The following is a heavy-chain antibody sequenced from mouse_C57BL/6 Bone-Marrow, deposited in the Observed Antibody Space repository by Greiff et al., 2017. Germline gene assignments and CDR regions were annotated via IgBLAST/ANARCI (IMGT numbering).Heavy chain of an antibody. CDR1: GYTFTSYG. V-gene: IGHV1-81*01. D-gene: IGHD1-1*01. CDR2: IYPRSGNT. CDR3: ARGGYYYGSSPWFAY. J-gene: IGHJ3*01. Sequence: QVQLKESGAELARPGASVKLSCKASGYTFTSYGISWVKQRPGQGLEWIGEIYPRSGNTYYNEKFKGKATLTADKSSSTAYMELRSLTSEDSAVYVCARGGYYYGSSPWFAYWGQGTLVTVSA.